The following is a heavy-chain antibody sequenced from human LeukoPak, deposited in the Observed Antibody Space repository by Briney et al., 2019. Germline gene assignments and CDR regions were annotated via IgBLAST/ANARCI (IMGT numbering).Heavy chain of an antibody. CDR2: IRNKVNSYAT. Sequence: GGSLKLSCVTSGFTFGGSGMHWVRQASGNGLVWVGHIRNKVNSYATAYAASVRDRFTISRDDSKNTAFLQMNSLKTEDTAMYYCTRPSSRFCSRTSCYWDSWGQGTLVTVSS. CDR1: GFTFGGSG. V-gene: IGHV3-73*01. D-gene: IGHD2-2*01. J-gene: IGHJ4*02. CDR3: TRPSSRFCSRTSCYWDS.